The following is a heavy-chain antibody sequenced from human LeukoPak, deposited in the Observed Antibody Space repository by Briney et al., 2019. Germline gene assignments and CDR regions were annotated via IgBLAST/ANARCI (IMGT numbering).Heavy chain of an antibody. J-gene: IGHJ4*02. CDR3: ARDLSFGSLDF. CDR1: GFTLNSHG. D-gene: IGHD1-26*01. CDR2: IWYDGSKE. Sequence: PGGSVRLSCAASGFTLNSHGMHWVRQAPGKGLEWVALIWYDGSKENYADSVKGRFTISRDMSKNTLNLQMNSLRVEDTAVFYCARDLSFGSLDFRGQGTLVTVSS. V-gene: IGHV3-33*01.